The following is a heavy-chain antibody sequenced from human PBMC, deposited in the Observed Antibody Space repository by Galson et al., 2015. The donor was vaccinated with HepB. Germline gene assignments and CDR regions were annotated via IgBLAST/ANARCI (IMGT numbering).Heavy chain of an antibody. CDR2: ISSSGGTT. J-gene: IGHJ4*02. V-gene: IGHV3-23*01. CDR1: GFTFRTYD. Sequence: SLRLSCAASGFTFRTYDMNWVRQAPGKGLEWVSSISSSGGTTYYADSVKGRFTISRDNSKNTLYLQMNSLGAEDTALYYCAKLFDYWGQGTLVTVSS. CDR3: AKLFDY.